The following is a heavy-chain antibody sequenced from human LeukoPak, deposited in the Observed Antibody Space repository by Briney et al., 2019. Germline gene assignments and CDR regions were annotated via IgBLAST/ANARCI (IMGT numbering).Heavy chain of an antibody. CDR1: GGSISSSSYY. D-gene: IGHD3-22*01. V-gene: IGHV4-39*01. Sequence: SETLSLTCTVSGGSISSSSYYWGWIRQPPGKGLEWIGSIYYSGSTYYNPSLKSRVTISVDTSKNQFSLKLSSVTAADTAVYYCARHVSDYDSSGYLDYWGQGTLVTVSS. CDR3: ARHVSDYDSSGYLDY. J-gene: IGHJ4*02. CDR2: IYYSGST.